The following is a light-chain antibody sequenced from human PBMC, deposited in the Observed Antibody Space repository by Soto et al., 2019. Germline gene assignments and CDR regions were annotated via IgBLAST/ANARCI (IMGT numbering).Light chain of an antibody. V-gene: IGLV2-14*03. CDR1: SSDVGGYDY. CDR3: CSNSSSTSYV. J-gene: IGLJ1*01. Sequence: QSALTQPASVSGSPGQSITISCTGTSSDVGGYDYVTWYQQYPGKAPKLVIHDVTRRPSGVSYRFSGSKSGTTASLSISGLQAEDEADYYCCSNSSSTSYVFGTGTKVTVL. CDR2: DVT.